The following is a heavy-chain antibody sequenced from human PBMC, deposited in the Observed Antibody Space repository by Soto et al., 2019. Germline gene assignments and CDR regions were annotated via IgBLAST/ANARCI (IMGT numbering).Heavy chain of an antibody. Sequence: PSETLSLTCAVYCGSFSGYYWSWIRQPPGKGLEWIGEINHSGSTNYNPSLKSRVTISVDTSKNQFSLKLSSVTAADTAVYYCARYHTQLVFPFDYWGQGTLVTVSS. CDR1: CGSFSGYY. CDR2: INHSGST. V-gene: IGHV4-34*01. CDR3: ARYHTQLVFPFDY. J-gene: IGHJ4*02. D-gene: IGHD6-6*01.